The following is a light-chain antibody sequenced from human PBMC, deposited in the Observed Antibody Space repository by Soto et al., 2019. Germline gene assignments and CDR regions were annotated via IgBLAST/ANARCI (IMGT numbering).Light chain of an antibody. V-gene: IGLV2-14*03. Sequence: QSALTQPASVSGSPGQSITISCTGTSSDIGGYNYVSWYQQHPGKAPKLIIYDVSNRPSGISNRFSGSKSGNTASLTISGLQAEDEADYYCSSYTSTNTVLFGGGTKLT. J-gene: IGLJ3*02. CDR1: SSDIGGYNY. CDR2: DVS. CDR3: SSYTSTNTVL.